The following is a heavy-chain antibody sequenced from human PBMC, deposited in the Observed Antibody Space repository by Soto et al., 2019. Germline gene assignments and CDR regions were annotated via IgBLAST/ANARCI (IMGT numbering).Heavy chain of an antibody. CDR2: VSDIGTTT. Sequence: EVELWESGGGLVQPGGSLRLSCAASGFSFSSYAMTWVRQGPGKGLEWVAVVSDIGTTTYYAHSVKGRFTISIDNSRNTVFLQMNALSAEDTALYFCAKDTFVGIPSYGMDVWGQGIAVTVSS. CDR3: AKDTFVGIPSYGMDV. D-gene: IGHD2-21*01. V-gene: IGHV3-23*01. J-gene: IGHJ6*02. CDR1: GFSFSSYA.